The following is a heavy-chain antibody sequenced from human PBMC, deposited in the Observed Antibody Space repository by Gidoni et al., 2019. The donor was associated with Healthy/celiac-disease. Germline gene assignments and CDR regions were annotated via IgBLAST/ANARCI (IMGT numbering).Heavy chain of an antibody. V-gene: IGHV2-70*01. CDR2: IDWDDDK. CDR1: GFSLSTSGMC. D-gene: IGHD2-15*01. J-gene: IGHJ4*02. Sequence: QVTLRESVPALVKPTQTLTLTCTFSGFSLSTSGMCVSWIRQPPGKALEWLALIDWDDDKYYSTSLKTRLTISKDTSKNQVVLTMNNMDPVDTATYYCARIYNGGGSCDSHFDYWGQGTLVTVSS. CDR3: ARIYNGGGSCDSHFDY.